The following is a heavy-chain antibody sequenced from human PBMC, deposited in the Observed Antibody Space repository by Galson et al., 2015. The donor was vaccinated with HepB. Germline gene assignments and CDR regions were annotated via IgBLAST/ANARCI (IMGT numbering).Heavy chain of an antibody. J-gene: IGHJ5*02. Sequence: RRLSCAASGFTFDDYGMSWVRQAPGKGLEWVSGINWNGGSTGYADSVKGRFTISRDNAKNSLYLQMNSLRAEDTALYHCARDVAAAGLVNWFDPWGQGTLVTVSS. CDR1: GFTFDDYG. CDR3: ARDVAAAGLVNWFDP. CDR2: INWNGGST. V-gene: IGHV3-20*01. D-gene: IGHD6-13*01.